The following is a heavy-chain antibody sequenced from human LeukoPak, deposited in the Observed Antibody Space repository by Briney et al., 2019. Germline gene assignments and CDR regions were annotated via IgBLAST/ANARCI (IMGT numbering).Heavy chain of an antibody. CDR2: IIPIFGTA. D-gene: IGHD2-2*01. J-gene: IGHJ3*02. Sequence: ASVKVSCKASGGTFSSYAISWVRQAPGQGLEWMGVIIPIFGTANYAQKFQGRVTITADESTSTAYMELSSLRSEDTAVYYCARDKWYCSSTSCYGDAFDIWGQGTMVTVSS. V-gene: IGHV1-69*13. CDR1: GGTFSSYA. CDR3: ARDKWYCSSTSCYGDAFDI.